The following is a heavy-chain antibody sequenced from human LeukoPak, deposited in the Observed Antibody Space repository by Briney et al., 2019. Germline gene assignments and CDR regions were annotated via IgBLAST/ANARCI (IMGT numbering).Heavy chain of an antibody. CDR2: IYYSGST. J-gene: IGHJ6*02. Sequence: PSETLSLTCTVSGGSISTSSYYWSWIRQPPGKGLEWIGYIYYSGSTDYNPSLKSRVTISVDTSKNQFSLKPSSVTAADTAVYYCARESSAYYDFWSGYYTRGYYGMDVWGQGTTVTVSS. CDR1: GGSISTSSYY. D-gene: IGHD3-3*01. CDR3: ARESSAYYDFWSGYYTRGYYGMDV. V-gene: IGHV4-61*01.